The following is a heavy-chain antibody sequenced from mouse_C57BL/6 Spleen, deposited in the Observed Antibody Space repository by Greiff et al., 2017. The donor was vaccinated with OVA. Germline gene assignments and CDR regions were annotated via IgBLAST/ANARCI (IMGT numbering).Heavy chain of an antibody. D-gene: IGHD2-2*01. CDR1: GYTFTTYP. V-gene: IGHV1-47*01. CDR2: FHPYNDDT. J-gene: IGHJ3*01. Sequence: VQGVESGAELVKPGASVKMSCKASGYTFTTYPIEWMKQNHGKSLEWIGNFHPYNDDTKYNEKFKGKATLTVEKSSSTVYLELSRLTSDDSAVYYCARRYGYDSSFAYWGQGTLVTVSA. CDR3: ARRYGYDSSFAY.